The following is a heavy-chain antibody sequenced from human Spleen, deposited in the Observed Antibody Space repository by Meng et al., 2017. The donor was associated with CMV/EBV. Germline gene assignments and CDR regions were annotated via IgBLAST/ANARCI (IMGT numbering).Heavy chain of an antibody. CDR3: TRERGGPTTYYGLDV. J-gene: IGHJ6*02. D-gene: IGHD1-26*01. Sequence: ASVKVSCKASGYIFTSHYVHWVRQAPGQGLEWVGWINPDGGATNHAQKFQGRVTMTRDTSVNTAYLQLSGLRVDDTAVYYCTRERGGPTTYYGLDVWAQGTTVTVSS. CDR2: INPDGGAT. V-gene: IGHV1-2*02. CDR1: GYIFTSHY.